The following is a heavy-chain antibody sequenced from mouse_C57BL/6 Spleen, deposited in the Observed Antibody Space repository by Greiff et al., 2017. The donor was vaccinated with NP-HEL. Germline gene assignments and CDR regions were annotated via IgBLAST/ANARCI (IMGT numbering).Heavy chain of an antibody. D-gene: IGHD1-1*01. V-gene: IGHV1-69*01. CDR3: ASFNYGSSTGFAY. J-gene: IGHJ3*01. CDR1: GYTFTSYW. CDR2: IDPSDSYT. Sequence: QVHVKQPGAELVMPGASVKLSCKASGYTFTSYWMHWVKQRPGQGLEWIGEIDPSDSYTNYNQKFKGKSTLTVDKSSSTAYMQLSSLTSEDSAVYYCASFNYGSSTGFAYWGQGTLVTVSA.